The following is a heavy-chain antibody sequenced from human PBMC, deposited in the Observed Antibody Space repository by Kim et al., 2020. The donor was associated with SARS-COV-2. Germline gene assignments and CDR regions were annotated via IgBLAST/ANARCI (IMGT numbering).Heavy chain of an antibody. J-gene: IGHJ6*01. D-gene: IGHD5-18*01. V-gene: IGHV4-31*03. CDR3: ARQVGYTYGNYGMDV. Sequence: SETLSLTCTVSGGSISSRGYYWSWIRQHPGKGLEWIGYIYYTGNTYYNPSLKSRVTISVDTSKNQFSLKVGSVTAADTAVYYWARQVGYTYGNYGMDVWGQGTPVTVPS. CDR2: IYYTGNT. CDR1: GGSISSRGYY.